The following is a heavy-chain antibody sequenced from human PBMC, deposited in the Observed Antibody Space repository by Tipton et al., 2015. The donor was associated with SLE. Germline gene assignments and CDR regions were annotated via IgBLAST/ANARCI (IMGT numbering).Heavy chain of an antibody. CDR1: GGSISNHY. CDR2: VYYSGIT. D-gene: IGHD3-10*01. CDR3: ARGFDGSGSYSFYYYYYYGMDV. Sequence: TLSLTCTVSGGSISNHYWSWIRQPPGKGLEWIGCVYYSGITNYNPSLKSRVTISVDTSKNQFSLKLSSVTAADTAVYYCARGFDGSGSYSFYYYYYYGMDVWGQGTTVTVSS. V-gene: IGHV4-59*11. J-gene: IGHJ6*02.